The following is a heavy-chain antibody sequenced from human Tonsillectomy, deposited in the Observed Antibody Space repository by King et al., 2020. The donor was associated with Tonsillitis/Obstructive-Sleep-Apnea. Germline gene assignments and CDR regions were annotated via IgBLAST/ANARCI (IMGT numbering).Heavy chain of an antibody. J-gene: IGHJ3*02. Sequence: VQLVESGGGLVQPGGSLRLSCAASGFTFSSYSMNWVRQAQGKGLEWVSYISSSSSTIYYADSVKGRCTISRDNAKNSLYLQMNSLRDEDTAVYYCARTHYDFWSGYFTGAFDIWGQGTMVTVSS. CDR2: ISSSSSTI. D-gene: IGHD3-3*01. V-gene: IGHV3-48*02. CDR1: GFTFSSYS. CDR3: ARTHYDFWSGYFTGAFDI.